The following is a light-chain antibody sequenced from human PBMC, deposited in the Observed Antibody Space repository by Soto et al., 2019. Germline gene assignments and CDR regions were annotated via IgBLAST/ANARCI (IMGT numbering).Light chain of an antibody. V-gene: IGLV2-14*01. J-gene: IGLJ2*01. CDR2: DVS. Sequence: QSALTQPASVSGSPGQSITISCTGTSSDVGGYNYVSWYQQHPGKAPKLMIYDVSNRPSGFSNRSSGSKSGNTASLTISGLQAEDEADYYCSSYTSSSTLVVFCGGTKLTLL. CDR1: SSDVGGYNY. CDR3: SSYTSSSTLVV.